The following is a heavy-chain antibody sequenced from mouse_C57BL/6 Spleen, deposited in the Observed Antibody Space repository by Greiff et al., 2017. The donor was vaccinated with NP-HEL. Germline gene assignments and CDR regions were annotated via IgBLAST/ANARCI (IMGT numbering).Heavy chain of an antibody. CDR2: IHPSDSDT. CDR3: AINPSDAMDY. D-gene: IGHD3-1*01. J-gene: IGHJ4*01. Sequence: QVHVKQPGAELVKPGASVKVSCKASGYTFTSYWMHWVKQRPGQGLEWIGRIHPSDSDTNYNQKFKGKATLTVDKSSSTAYMQLSSLTSEDSAVYYCAINPSDAMDYWGQGTSVTVSS. V-gene: IGHV1-74*01. CDR1: GYTFTSYW.